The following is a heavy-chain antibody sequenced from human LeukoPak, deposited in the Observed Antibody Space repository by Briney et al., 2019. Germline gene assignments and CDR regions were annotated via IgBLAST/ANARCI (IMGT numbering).Heavy chain of an antibody. CDR2: IKQDGSEK. Sequence: PGGSLRLSCEASGFTFSSYWMSWVRQAPGKGLEWVANIKQDGSEKYYVDSVKGRFTISRDNAKNSLYLQMNSLRAEDTAVYYCARDKIVGATNFDYWGQGTLVTVSS. D-gene: IGHD1-26*01. V-gene: IGHV3-7*01. CDR3: ARDKIVGATNFDY. J-gene: IGHJ4*02. CDR1: GFTFSSYW.